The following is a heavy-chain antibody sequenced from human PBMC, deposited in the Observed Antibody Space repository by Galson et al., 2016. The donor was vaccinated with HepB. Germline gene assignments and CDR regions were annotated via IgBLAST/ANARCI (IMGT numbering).Heavy chain of an antibody. D-gene: IGHD6-6*01. CDR3: ASGRDYSSSFEF. V-gene: IGHV4-61*01. Sequence: SETLSLTCTVSGGSVRSGSYYRSWIRQPPGKGLEWNGYIYNRGSTNYTPSPKRRVTITDDTSKNQFSLKLSSVTAADTAVYYCASGRDYSSSFEFWGQGTLVTVSS. CDR2: IYNRGST. J-gene: IGHJ4*02. CDR1: GGSVRSGSYY.